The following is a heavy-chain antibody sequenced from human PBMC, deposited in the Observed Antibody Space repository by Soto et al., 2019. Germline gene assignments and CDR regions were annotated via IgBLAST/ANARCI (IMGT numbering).Heavy chain of an antibody. D-gene: IGHD5-18*01. CDR3: ARDYGWHEDTPLDP. V-gene: IGHV3-33*01. CDR1: GFTFSSYG. J-gene: IGHJ5*02. CDR2: IWYDGSNK. Sequence: QVQLVESGGGVVQPGRSLRLSCAASGFTFSSYGMHWVRQAPGKGLEWVAVIWYDGSNKYYADSVKGRFTISRDNSKNTLYLQMNSLRAEDTAVYYCARDYGWHEDTPLDPWGQGTLVTVSS.